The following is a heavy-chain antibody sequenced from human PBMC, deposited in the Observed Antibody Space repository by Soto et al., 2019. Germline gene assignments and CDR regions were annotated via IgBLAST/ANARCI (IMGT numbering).Heavy chain of an antibody. CDR3: ARAVKQWLVGGDYYYYYSDV. D-gene: IGHD6-19*01. CDR2: ISSSATII. Sequence: QVQLVESGGGLVKPGGSLRLSCEASGFTLSDYYMTWIRQAPGKGLEWISYISSSATIIYYADSVKGRFTISRDNAKTSLYLQMNSLRADDTAVYYCARAVKQWLVGGDYYYYYSDVWGKGTTVTVSS. V-gene: IGHV3-11*01. CDR1: GFTLSDYY. J-gene: IGHJ6*03.